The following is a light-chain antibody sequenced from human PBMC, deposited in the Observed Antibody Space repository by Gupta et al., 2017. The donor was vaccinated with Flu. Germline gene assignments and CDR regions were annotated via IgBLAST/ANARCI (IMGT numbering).Light chain of an antibody. CDR1: NSNIESNT. Sequence: QSVLTQPPSASGTPRQRVTISCSGSNSNIESNTVNWYQQLPGTAPKLLVYSNNQRPSGVPDRFSGSKSGTSGSLAISGLQSEDEADYYCAAWDDSLNALVFGGGTKLTVL. CDR2: SNN. CDR3: AAWDDSLNALV. J-gene: IGLJ3*02. V-gene: IGLV1-44*01.